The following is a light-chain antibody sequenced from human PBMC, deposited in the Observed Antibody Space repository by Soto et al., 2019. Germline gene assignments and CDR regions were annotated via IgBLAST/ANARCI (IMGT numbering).Light chain of an antibody. Sequence: DIVMTQSPDSLAVSLGERATINCKSSQSVLYSSNNKNYLAWYQQKPGQPPKLLIYWASTRESGVPDRFSGSGSGTDFTPTISSLQAEDVAVYYCQQYYSTPLLTFGGRIKVEIK. CDR1: QSVLYSSNNKNY. CDR3: QQYYSTPLLT. J-gene: IGKJ4*01. CDR2: WAS. V-gene: IGKV4-1*01.